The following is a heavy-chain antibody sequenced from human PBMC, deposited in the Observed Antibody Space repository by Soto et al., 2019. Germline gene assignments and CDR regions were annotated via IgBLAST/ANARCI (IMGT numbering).Heavy chain of an antibody. CDR2: ISSSSSYI. CDR1: GFTFSSYS. CDR3: ARDSSGWYYFDY. D-gene: IGHD6-19*01. Sequence: GXSLRLSCAASGFTFSSYSLNWFRQAPVKGLEWVSSISSSSSYIYYADSVKGRFTISRDNAKNSLYLQMNSLRAEDTAVYYCARDSSGWYYFDYWGQGTLVTVSS. V-gene: IGHV3-21*01. J-gene: IGHJ4*02.